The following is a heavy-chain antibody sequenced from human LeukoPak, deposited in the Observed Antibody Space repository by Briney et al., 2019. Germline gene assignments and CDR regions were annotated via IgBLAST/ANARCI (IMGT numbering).Heavy chain of an antibody. D-gene: IGHD6-19*01. CDR3: ARHQLRGGWYRGWFDP. CDR1: GGSISSGSYY. CDR2: IYTSGST. J-gene: IGHJ5*02. V-gene: IGHV4-61*02. Sequence: PSETLSLTCTVSGGSISSGSYYWSWIRQPAGKGLEWIGRIYTSGSTTYNSSLKSRVTISLDTSKNQFSLKLSSVTAADTAVYYCARHQLRGGWYRGWFDPWGQGTLVTVSS.